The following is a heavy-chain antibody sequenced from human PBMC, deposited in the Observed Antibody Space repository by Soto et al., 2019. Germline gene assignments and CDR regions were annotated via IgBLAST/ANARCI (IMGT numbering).Heavy chain of an antibody. Sequence: QVQLVESGGGVVQPGRSLRLSCAASGFTFSSYGMHWVRQAPGKGLEWVAVISYDGSNKYYADSVKGRFTISRDNSKNTLYLQMNSLRAEDTVVYYCAKDLPLRFLEWLLGDWGQGTLVTVSS. CDR1: GFTFSSYG. D-gene: IGHD3-3*01. CDR2: ISYDGSNK. J-gene: IGHJ4*02. CDR3: AKDLPLRFLEWLLGD. V-gene: IGHV3-30*18.